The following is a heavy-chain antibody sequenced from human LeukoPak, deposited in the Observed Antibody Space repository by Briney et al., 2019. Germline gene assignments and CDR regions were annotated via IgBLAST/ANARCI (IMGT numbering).Heavy chain of an antibody. CDR3: ASRRFGGNWFDP. D-gene: IGHD3-16*01. CDR1: GYTFTSYD. CDR2: MNPNSGNT. Sequence: ASVKVSCKASGYTFTSYDINWVRQATGQGLEWMGWMNPNSGNTGYAQKFQGRVTMTRNTSISTAYMELRSLRSEETAVYYCASRRFGGNWFDPWGQGTLVTVSS. J-gene: IGHJ5*02. V-gene: IGHV1-8*01.